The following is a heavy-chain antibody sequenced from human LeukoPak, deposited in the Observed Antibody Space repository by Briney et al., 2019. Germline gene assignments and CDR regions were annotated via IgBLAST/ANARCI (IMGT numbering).Heavy chain of an antibody. CDR2: IIPIFGTA. Sequence: SVKVSCTASGGTFSSYAISWVRQAPGQGLEWMGGIIPIFGTANYAQKFQGRVTITADESTSTAYLELSSLRSEDTAVYYCAIGYCSGGSCYSTPAGYYFDYWGQGTLVTVSS. CDR1: GGTFSSYA. J-gene: IGHJ4*02. CDR3: AIGYCSGGSCYSTPAGYYFDY. V-gene: IGHV1-69*13. D-gene: IGHD2-15*01.